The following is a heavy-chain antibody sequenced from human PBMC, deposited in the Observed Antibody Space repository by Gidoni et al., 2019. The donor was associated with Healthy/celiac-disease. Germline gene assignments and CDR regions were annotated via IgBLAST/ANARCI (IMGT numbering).Heavy chain of an antibody. D-gene: IGHD2-21*01. CDR3: AKDAKGYCGGDCSYDAFDI. CDR2: ISGSGGST. J-gene: IGHJ3*02. CDR1: GFTFSIYA. V-gene: IGHV3-23*01. Sequence: EVQLLASGGGLVQPGGSLSLSCAASGFTFSIYALSWVRQAPGKGPEWVSAISGSGGSTYYADSVKGRFTISRDNSKNTMYLKMNSLRAEDTAVYYWAKDAKGYCGGDCSYDAFDIWGQGTMVTVSS.